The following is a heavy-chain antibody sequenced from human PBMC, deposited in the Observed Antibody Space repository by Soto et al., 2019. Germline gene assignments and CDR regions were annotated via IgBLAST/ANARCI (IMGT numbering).Heavy chain of an antibody. CDR3: ARADGDVVVVAATQVDY. D-gene: IGHD2-15*01. Sequence: QVQLVESGGGLVKPGGSLRLSCAASGFTFSDYYMSWIRQAPGKGLEWVSYISSSSSYTNYADSVKGRFTISRDNAKNSLYLQMNSLRAEDTAVYYCARADGDVVVVAATQVDYWGQGTLVTVSS. V-gene: IGHV3-11*05. CDR1: GFTFSDYY. CDR2: ISSSSSYT. J-gene: IGHJ4*02.